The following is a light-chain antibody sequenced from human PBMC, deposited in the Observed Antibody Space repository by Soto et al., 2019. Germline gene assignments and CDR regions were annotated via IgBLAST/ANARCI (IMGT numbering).Light chain of an antibody. CDR3: QQYGSSPLT. Sequence: VVLTQSPEALSLSPGARATLSCRDSESVSDNYLAWYQQRSGQAPRLVIYGASSRASAVPDRFSGSGYGADFNLTISRLETEDFAVYYCQQYGSSPLTFGGGTKVDIK. CDR1: ESVSDNY. CDR2: GAS. V-gene: IGKV3-20*01. J-gene: IGKJ4*01.